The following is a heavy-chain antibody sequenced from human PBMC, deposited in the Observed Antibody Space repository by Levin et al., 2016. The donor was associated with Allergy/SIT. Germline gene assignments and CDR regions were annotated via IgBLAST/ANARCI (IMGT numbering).Heavy chain of an antibody. D-gene: IGHD4-17*01. J-gene: IGHJ6*02. CDR1: GGSFSGYY. CDR2: INHSGST. V-gene: IGHV4-34*01. Sequence: SETLSLTCAVYGGSFSGYYWSWIRQPPGKGLEWIGEINHSGSTNYNPSLKSRVTISVDTSKNQFSLKLSSVTAADTAVYYCARVVPTVTYYYYGMDVWGQGTTVTVSS. CDR3: ARVVPTVTYYYYGMDV.